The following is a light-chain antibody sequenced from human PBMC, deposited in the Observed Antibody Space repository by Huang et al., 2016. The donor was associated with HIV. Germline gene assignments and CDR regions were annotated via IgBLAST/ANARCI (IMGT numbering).Light chain of an antibody. CDR2: AES. CDR3: QQYKSYPFT. J-gene: IGKJ5*01. CDR1: QGIRNL. V-gene: IGKV1-16*02. Sequence: DIQMTQSPSSLSASIGDRVTITCRASQGIRNLLAWNQQKPGKAPRSLIDAESSVRSGGPSNFSGSGCGTEFTLTINSLQPEDFATYYCQQYKSYPFTFGLGTRLGIK.